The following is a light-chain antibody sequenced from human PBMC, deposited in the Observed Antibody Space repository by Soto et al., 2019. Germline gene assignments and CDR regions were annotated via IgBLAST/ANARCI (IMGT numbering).Light chain of an antibody. CDR1: QSVANF. V-gene: IGKV1-39*01. CDR3: QQTFSPPLT. J-gene: IGKJ4*01. CDR2: VSS. Sequence: VQMSQSPSPLSWFLCERVTITFLASQSVANFLNWYQQKPGKVPEVLIYVSSNLRRGVPSRFSGSGSETDFTLTIDRLQPEDFATYCCQQTFSPPLTLGGGTKVDIK.